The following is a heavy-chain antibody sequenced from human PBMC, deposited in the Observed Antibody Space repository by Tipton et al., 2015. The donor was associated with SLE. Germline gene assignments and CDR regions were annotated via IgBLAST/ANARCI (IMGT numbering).Heavy chain of an antibody. Sequence: RSLRLSCAASGFTFDDYAMHWVRQAPGKGLEWVSGISWNSGSIGYADSVKGRFTISRDNAKNSLYLQMNSLRAEDTGLYYCSKVKLRIAAAGRFGYWGRGCVVSVSS. CDR1: GFTFDDYA. D-gene: IGHD6-13*01. CDR2: ISWNSGSI. CDR3: SKVKLRIAAAGRFGY. V-gene: IGHV3-9*01. J-gene: IGHJ4*01.